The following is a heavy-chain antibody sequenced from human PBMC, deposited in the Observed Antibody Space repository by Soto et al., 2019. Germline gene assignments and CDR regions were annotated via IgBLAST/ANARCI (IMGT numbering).Heavy chain of an antibody. CDR1: GYTFTSYG. CDR3: ARDLGEWSNGDAFDI. J-gene: IGHJ3*02. V-gene: IGHV1-18*04. D-gene: IGHD3-10*01. CDR2: ISAYNGNT. Sequence: GASVQVSCKASGYTFTSYGISWVRQAPGQGLEWMGWISAYNGNTNYAQKLQGRVTMTTDTSTSTAYMELRSLRSDDTAVYYCARDLGEWSNGDAFDIWGQGTMVTVSS.